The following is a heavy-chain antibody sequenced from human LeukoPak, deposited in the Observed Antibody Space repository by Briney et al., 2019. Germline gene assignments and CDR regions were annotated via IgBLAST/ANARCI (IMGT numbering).Heavy chain of an antibody. CDR2: IIPIFGTA. Sequence: SVKVSCKASGGTFGSYAISWVRHAPGQGLEWMGGIIPIFGTANYAQKFQGRVTITADKSTSTAYMELSSLRSEDTAVYYCARGGGITIFGVVMDYFDYWGQGTLVTVSS. J-gene: IGHJ4*02. V-gene: IGHV1-69*06. D-gene: IGHD3-3*01. CDR3: ARGGGITIFGVVMDYFDY. CDR1: GGTFGSYA.